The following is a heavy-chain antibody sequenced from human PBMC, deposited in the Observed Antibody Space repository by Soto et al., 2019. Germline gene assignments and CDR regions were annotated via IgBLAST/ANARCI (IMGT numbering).Heavy chain of an antibody. CDR1: GGSISSSSYY. J-gene: IGHJ4*02. V-gene: IGHV4-39*01. Sequence: PSETLSLTCTVSGGSISSSSYYWGWIRQPPGKGLEWIGSIYYSGSTYYNPSLKSRVTISVDTSKNQFSLKLSSVTAADTAVYYCARHPQLRLGELSLYYFDYWGQGTLVTVSS. CDR3: ARHPQLRLGELSLYYFDY. D-gene: IGHD3-16*02. CDR2: IYYSGST.